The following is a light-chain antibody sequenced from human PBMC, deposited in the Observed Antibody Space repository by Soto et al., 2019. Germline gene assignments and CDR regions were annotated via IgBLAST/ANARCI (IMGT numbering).Light chain of an antibody. CDR2: GAS. V-gene: IGKV3-20*01. CDR1: QSVSSSY. CDR3: QQYGSSPRT. Sequence: EIVLTQSPGILSLSPGERATLSCRASQSVSSSYLAWYQQKPGQAPRLLIYGASRRPTGIPDRFSGSGSGTDFTLTISRLEPEDCAVDYCQQYGSSPRTFGQGTKVEI. J-gene: IGKJ2*01.